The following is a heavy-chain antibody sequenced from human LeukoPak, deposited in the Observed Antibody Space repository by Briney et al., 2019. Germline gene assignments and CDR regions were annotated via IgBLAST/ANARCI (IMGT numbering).Heavy chain of an antibody. Sequence: SETLSLTCAVSGGPFRGDHWSWIRQPPGKGLEWIGGINHSGTTNYNPSLKSRLTISVDTSKNQVSLKLTSVTPADTAVYYCATEGLAGTGPQWHVVDIWGQGKMVT. J-gene: IGHJ3*02. CDR3: ATEGLAGTGPQWHVVDI. CDR1: GGPFRGDH. D-gene: IGHD6-13*01. CDR2: INHSGTT. V-gene: IGHV4-34*01.